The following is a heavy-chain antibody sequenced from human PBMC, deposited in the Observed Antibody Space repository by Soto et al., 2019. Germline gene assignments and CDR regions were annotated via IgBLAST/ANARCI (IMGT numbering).Heavy chain of an antibody. Sequence: QVQLQESGPGLVKPSGTLSLTCAVSGGSISTSNWWSWVRQPPGKGLEWIGEVYHSGGTNYNPSLKSRVTISVDKSKNQFSLKLSSVTAADTAVFYCARGGSSIPARGWFDPWGQGTLVTVSS. CDR3: ARGGSSIPARGWFDP. CDR2: VYHSGGT. V-gene: IGHV4-4*02. D-gene: IGHD6-6*01. J-gene: IGHJ5*02. CDR1: GGSISTSNW.